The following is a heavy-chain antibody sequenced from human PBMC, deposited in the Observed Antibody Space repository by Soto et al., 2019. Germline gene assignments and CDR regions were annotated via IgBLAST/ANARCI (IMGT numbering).Heavy chain of an antibody. CDR1: GFTLSSYA. CDR3: AKDTLWDTAMVDDAFDI. D-gene: IGHD5-18*01. V-gene: IGHV3-23*01. J-gene: IGHJ3*02. Sequence: GGSLRLSCAASGFTLSSYAMSWVRQAPGKGLEWVSAISGSGGSTYYADSVKGRFTISRDNSKNTLYLQMNSLRAEDTAVYYCAKDTLWDTAMVDDAFDIWGQGTMVT. CDR2: ISGSGGST.